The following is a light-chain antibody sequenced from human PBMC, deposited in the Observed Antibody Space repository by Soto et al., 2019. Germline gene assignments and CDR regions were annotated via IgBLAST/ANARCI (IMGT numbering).Light chain of an antibody. CDR3: QQYNNWPPRAWT. J-gene: IGKJ1*01. V-gene: IGKV3-15*01. Sequence: EIVMTQSPATLSVSPGERATLSCRASQSVSSNLAWYQQKPGQAPRLLIYGASTRATGIPARFSGSGSGTDFTLTISSQQSEDFAVYYCQQYNNWPPRAWTFGQGTKEEIK. CDR2: GAS. CDR1: QSVSSN.